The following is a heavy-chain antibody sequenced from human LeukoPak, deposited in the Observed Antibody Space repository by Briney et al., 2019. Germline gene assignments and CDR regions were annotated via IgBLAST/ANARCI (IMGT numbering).Heavy chain of an antibody. CDR1: GFTFSSYE. Sequence: PGGSLRLSCAASGFTFSSYEMNWVRQAPGKGLEWVSYISSSGTTIYYADSVKGRFTISRDNSKNTLYLQMSSLRAEDTAVYYCVKDFSPSHYDILTGYYLSPDAFDIWGQGTMVTVSS. CDR3: VKDFSPSHYDILTGYYLSPDAFDI. V-gene: IGHV3-48*03. D-gene: IGHD3-9*01. CDR2: ISSSGTTI. J-gene: IGHJ3*02.